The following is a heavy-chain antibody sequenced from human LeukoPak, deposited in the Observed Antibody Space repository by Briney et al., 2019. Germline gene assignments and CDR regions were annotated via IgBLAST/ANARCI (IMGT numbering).Heavy chain of an antibody. Sequence: PGGSLRLSCAASGFTFSSYGMSWVRQAPGKGLEWVGRIQSKTDGGATEYAAPVKGRVTISRDDSKTSLFLQMNSLKTEDTAVYYCTTLRSGAKDYWGQGTLVTVSS. D-gene: IGHD6-25*01. J-gene: IGHJ4*02. CDR1: GFTFSSYG. CDR3: TTLRSGAKDY. V-gene: IGHV3-15*01. CDR2: IQSKTDGGAT.